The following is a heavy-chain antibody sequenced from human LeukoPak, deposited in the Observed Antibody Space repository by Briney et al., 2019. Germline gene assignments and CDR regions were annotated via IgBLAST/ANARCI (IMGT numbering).Heavy chain of an antibody. V-gene: IGHV4-34*01. D-gene: IGHD3-3*01. Sequence: SETLSLTCAVYGGSFSGYYWSWIRQPPGKGLESIGEINHSGSTNYNPSLKSRVTISVDTSKNQFALKLSSVTAADTAVYYRARGFGVVISYYYMDVWGKGSTVTVSS. CDR2: INHSGST. CDR1: GGSFSGYY. CDR3: ARGFGVVISYYYMDV. J-gene: IGHJ6*03.